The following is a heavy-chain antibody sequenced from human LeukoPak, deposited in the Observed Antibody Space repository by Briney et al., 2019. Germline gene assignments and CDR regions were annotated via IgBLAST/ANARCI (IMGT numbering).Heavy chain of an antibody. Sequence: GASVKVSCKASGYTFTGYYMHWVRQAPGQGLEWMGWINPNSGGTNYAQKFQGRVTMTRDTSISTAYMELSRLRSDDTAVYYCARDQLGYCSSTSCMGFLGLTHFDYWGQGTLVTVSS. CDR3: ARDQLGYCSSTSCMGFLGLTHFDY. J-gene: IGHJ4*02. CDR1: GYTFTGYY. D-gene: IGHD2-2*01. CDR2: INPNSGGT. V-gene: IGHV1-2*02.